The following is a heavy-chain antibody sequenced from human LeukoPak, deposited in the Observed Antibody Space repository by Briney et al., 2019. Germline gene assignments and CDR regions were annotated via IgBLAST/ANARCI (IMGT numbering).Heavy chain of an antibody. D-gene: IGHD3-9*01. V-gene: IGHV1-8*01. J-gene: IGHJ5*02. CDR2: MNPNSGNT. Sequence: GASVKVSCKASGYTFTSYDINWVRQATGQGLEWMGWMNPNSGNTGYAQKFQGRVTMTRNTSISTAYMELSSLRSEDTAVYYCARGTHYDILTGYPNNWFDPWGQGTLVTVSS. CDR1: GYTFTSYD. CDR3: ARGTHYDILTGYPNNWFDP.